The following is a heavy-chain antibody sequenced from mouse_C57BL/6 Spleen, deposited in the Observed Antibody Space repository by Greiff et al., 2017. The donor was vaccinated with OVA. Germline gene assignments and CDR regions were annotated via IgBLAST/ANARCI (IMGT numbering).Heavy chain of an antibody. Sequence: QVTLKESGPGILQPSQTLSLTCSFSGFSLSTFGMGVGWIRQPSGKGLEWLAHIWWDDDKYYNPALKSRLTISKDTSKNQVLLKIANVDTADTATYYCARRAGYYGSSQRGYFDDWGKGTTLTVSS. V-gene: IGHV8-8*01. CDR3: ARRAGYYGSSQRGYFDD. CDR1: GFSLSTFGMG. CDR2: IWWDDDK. D-gene: IGHD1-1*01. J-gene: IGHJ2*01.